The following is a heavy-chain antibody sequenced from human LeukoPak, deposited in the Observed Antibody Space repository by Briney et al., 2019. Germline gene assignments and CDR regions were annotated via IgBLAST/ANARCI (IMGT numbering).Heavy chain of an antibody. D-gene: IGHD5-12*01. CDR2: INSSSSYI. Sequence: GGSLRLSCAASGFTFSSYSMNWVRQAPGKGLEWVSSINSSSSYIYYADSVKGRFTISRDNAKNSLYLQMNSLRAEDTAVYYCARDPRGYSGYDNYYYYMDVWGKGTTVTVSS. V-gene: IGHV3-21*01. CDR1: GFTFSSYS. CDR3: ARDPRGYSGYDNYYYYMDV. J-gene: IGHJ6*03.